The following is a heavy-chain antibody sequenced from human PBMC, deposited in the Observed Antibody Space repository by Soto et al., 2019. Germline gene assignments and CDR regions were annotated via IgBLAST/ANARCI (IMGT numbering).Heavy chain of an antibody. J-gene: IGHJ4*02. V-gene: IGHV4-39*01. CDR3: ATFLIGGAHADY. CDR2: IYYSGST. CDR1: GGSISSSSYY. Sequence: LSLTCTVSGGSISSSSYYWGWIRQPPGKGLEWIGSIYYSGSTYYNPSLKSRVTISVDTSKNQFSLKLSSVTAADTAVYYCATFLIGGAHADYWGQGTLVSVSS. D-gene: IGHD1-26*01.